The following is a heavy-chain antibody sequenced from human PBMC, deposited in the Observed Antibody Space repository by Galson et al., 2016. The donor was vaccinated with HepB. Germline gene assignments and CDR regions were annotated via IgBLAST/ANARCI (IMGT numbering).Heavy chain of an antibody. CDR2: ISWNSGGK. J-gene: IGHJ6*02. CDR1: GFTFDDYA. D-gene: IGHD6-19*01. V-gene: IGHV3-9*01. Sequence: SLRLSCAVSGFTFDDYAMHWVRQAPGKGLEWVSGISWNSGGKGYADSVKGRFTISRDNAKNSLYLQMNSLRAEDTALYYCEKDYSSGWYGYFGLDVWGQGTTVTVSS. CDR3: EKDYSSGWYGYFGLDV.